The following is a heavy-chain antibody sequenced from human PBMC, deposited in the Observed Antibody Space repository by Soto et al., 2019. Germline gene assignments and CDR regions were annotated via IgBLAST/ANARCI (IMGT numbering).Heavy chain of an antibody. CDR2: IWYDGSNK. Sequence: QVQLVESGGGVVQPGRSLRLSCAASGFTFSSYGMHWVRQAPGKGLEWVAVIWYDGSNKYYADSVKGRFTISRDNSKNTLYLQMNSLRAEDTAVYYCARERMVATYGMDVWGQGTTVTVSS. D-gene: IGHD5-12*01. CDR1: GFTFSSYG. V-gene: IGHV3-33*01. J-gene: IGHJ6*02. CDR3: ARERMVATYGMDV.